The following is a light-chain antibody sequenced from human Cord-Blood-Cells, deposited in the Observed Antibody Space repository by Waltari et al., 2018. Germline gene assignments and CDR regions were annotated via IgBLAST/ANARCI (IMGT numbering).Light chain of an antibody. CDR3: QQYYSTPFT. J-gene: IGKJ3*01. V-gene: IGKV4-1*01. CDR2: WAS. Sequence: DIVMTQSPDSLAVSLGGRATINCKSSQSVLYSSNNKNYLAWYQQKPGQPPKLLIYWASTRGSGVPDRFSGSGSGTDVTLTISSLQAEDVAVYYCQQYYSTPFTFGPGTKVDIK. CDR1: QSVLYSSNNKNY.